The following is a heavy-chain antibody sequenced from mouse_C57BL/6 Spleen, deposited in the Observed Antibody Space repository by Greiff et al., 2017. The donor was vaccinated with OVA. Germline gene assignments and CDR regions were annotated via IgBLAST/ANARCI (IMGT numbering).Heavy chain of an antibody. CDR3: TTDYYGSSFFAY. CDR2: IDPENGDT. J-gene: IGHJ3*01. V-gene: IGHV14-4*01. D-gene: IGHD1-1*01. Sequence: VQLKESGAELVRPGASVKLSCTASGFNIKDDYMHWVKQRPEQGLEWIGWIDPENGDTEYASKFQGKATITADTSSNTAYLQLSSLTSEDTAVYYCTTDYYGSSFFAYWGQGTLVTVSA. CDR1: GFNIKDDY.